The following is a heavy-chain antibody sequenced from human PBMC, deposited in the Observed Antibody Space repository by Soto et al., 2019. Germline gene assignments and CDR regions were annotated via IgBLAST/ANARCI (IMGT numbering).Heavy chain of an antibody. CDR1: GFTFSSYA. CDR3: AHIPNWGLAYYFDY. CDR2: ISGSGGST. V-gene: IGHV3-23*01. D-gene: IGHD7-27*01. J-gene: IGHJ4*02. Sequence: GGSLRLSCAASGFTFSSYAMSWVRQAPGKGLEWVSAISGSGGSTYYADSVKGRFTISRDNSKNTLYLQMNSLRAEDTAVYYCAHIPNWGLAYYFDYWGQGTLVTVSS.